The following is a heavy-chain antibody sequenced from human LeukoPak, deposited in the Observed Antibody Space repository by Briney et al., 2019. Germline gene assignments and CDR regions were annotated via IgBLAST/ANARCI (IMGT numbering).Heavy chain of an antibody. CDR3: ARDRRPRAVAGAYISYGMDV. V-gene: IGHV4-4*07. Sequence: SETLSLTCSVSGGSTNNYFRSWIRQSAGKGLEWIGRVNPYGTSNYNPSLKSRVTMSVDTSKNLVSLRLTSLTAADTAVYYCARDRRPRAVAGAYISYGMDVWGQGTTVTVSS. D-gene: IGHD6-19*01. CDR1: GGSTNNYF. CDR2: VNPYGTS. J-gene: IGHJ6*02.